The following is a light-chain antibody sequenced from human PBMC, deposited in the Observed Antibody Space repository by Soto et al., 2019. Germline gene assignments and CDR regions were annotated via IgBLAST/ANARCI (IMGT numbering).Light chain of an antibody. J-gene: IGLJ2*01. Sequence: QSMLTQPPSVSGTPGQRVTISCTGNSSNIGAGYDVHWYQQLPGTAPKLLIYGNSNRPSGVPDRFSRSKSGTSASLAITGLQAEDEADYYCQSYDSSLSASVFGGGTKLTV. V-gene: IGLV1-40*01. CDR2: GNS. CDR1: SSNIGAGYD. CDR3: QSYDSSLSASV.